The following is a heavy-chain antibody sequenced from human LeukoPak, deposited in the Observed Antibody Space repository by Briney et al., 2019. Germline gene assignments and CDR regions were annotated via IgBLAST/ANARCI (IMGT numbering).Heavy chain of an antibody. CDR2: VSGYNVNT. CDR3: AREGYCSGGTCYSGSIDY. CDR1: GGTFSSYA. D-gene: IGHD2-15*01. V-gene: IGHV1-18*01. J-gene: IGHJ4*02. Sequence: GASVKVSCKASGGTFSSYAISWVRQAPGQGLEWMGWVSGYNVNTNYAQKPQGRVTMTTDTITSTAYMELRSLRSDDTAVYYCAREGYCSGGTCYSGSIDYWGQGTLVTVSS.